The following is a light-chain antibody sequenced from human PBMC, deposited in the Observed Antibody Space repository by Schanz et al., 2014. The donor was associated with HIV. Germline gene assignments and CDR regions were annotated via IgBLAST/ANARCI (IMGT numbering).Light chain of an antibody. J-gene: IGKJ4*01. V-gene: IGKV1-27*01. CDR2: AAS. CDR1: QGINNY. Sequence: DIQMTQSPSSLSASVGDRVAIPCRASQGINNYLAWYQQKPGKVPKLLIYAASTLQGGVPSRFSGSGSGTDFTLTISSLQPEDVATYYCQKYDSVPLTFGGGTKVEIK. CDR3: QKYDSVPLT.